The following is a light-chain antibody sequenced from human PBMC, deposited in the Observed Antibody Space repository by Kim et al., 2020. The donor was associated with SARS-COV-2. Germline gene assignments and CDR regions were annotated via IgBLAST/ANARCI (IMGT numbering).Light chain of an antibody. Sequence: DIQMTPSPSSLSASVGDRVTITCRASQGISNYLDWYQQKPGKLPNLLIYAASTLQSGVPSRFSGSGSGTDFTLTISSLQPEDVATYYCQKYNSATWTFGQGTKVEIK. CDR3: QKYNSATWT. J-gene: IGKJ1*01. CDR1: QGISNY. CDR2: AAS. V-gene: IGKV1-27*01.